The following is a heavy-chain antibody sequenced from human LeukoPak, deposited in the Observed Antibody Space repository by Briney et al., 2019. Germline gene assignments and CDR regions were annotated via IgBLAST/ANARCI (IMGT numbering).Heavy chain of an antibody. Sequence: GASVKVSCKASGYTFTGYYMHWVRQAPGQGLEWMGWMNPNSGNTGYAQKFQGRVTMTRNTSISTAYMELSSLRSEDTAVYYCARGLVGWEPPSYWGQGTLVTVSS. J-gene: IGHJ4*02. D-gene: IGHD1-26*01. CDR1: GYTFTGYY. V-gene: IGHV1-8*02. CDR2: MNPNSGNT. CDR3: ARGLVGWEPPSY.